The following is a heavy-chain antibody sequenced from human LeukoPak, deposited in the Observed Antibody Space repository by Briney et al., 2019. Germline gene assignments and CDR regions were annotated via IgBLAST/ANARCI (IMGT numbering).Heavy chain of an antibody. D-gene: IGHD4-17*01. J-gene: IGHJ4*02. Sequence: GGSLRLSCAASGFTFSTYAMSWVRQAPGKGLEWVSGISGSSSHTEDADSVKGRFTISRDNSKNTLYLQMNSLRAEDTAVYYCAKLSATVTTSHFDYWGQGTLVTVSS. CDR1: GFTFSTYA. CDR3: AKLSATVTTSHFDY. CDR2: ISGSSSHT. V-gene: IGHV3-23*01.